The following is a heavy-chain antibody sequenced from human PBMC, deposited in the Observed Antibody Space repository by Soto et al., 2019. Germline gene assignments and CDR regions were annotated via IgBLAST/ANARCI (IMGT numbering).Heavy chain of an antibody. J-gene: IGHJ4*02. Sequence: QVQLQESGPGLVKPSQTMSLTCTVSGGSISCGGYYWSWIRQHPGKVLEWIGYIYYSGSTYYKPSLKRRVTISVDTSKNQFSLKLSSVTAADTAVYYCAGSSSSPFDLDHLGQGTLVTVSS. CDR3: AGSSSSPFDLDH. V-gene: IGHV4-31*03. CDR2: IYYSGST. CDR1: GGSISCGGYY. D-gene: IGHD6-6*01.